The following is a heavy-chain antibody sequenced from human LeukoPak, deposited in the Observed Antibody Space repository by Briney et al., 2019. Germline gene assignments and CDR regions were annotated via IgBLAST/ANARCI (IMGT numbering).Heavy chain of an antibody. CDR3: ARINWVDAFDI. CDR2: INPSGGNT. CDR1: GYTFTNYY. J-gene: IGHJ3*02. D-gene: IGHD7-27*01. V-gene: IGHV1-46*01. Sequence: ASVKVSCKASGYTFTNYYMHWVRQAPGQGLEWMGIINPSGGNTSYAQKFQGRVTMTRDTSTSTVYMELSSLRSEDTAVYYCARINWVDAFDIWGQGTMVTVSS.